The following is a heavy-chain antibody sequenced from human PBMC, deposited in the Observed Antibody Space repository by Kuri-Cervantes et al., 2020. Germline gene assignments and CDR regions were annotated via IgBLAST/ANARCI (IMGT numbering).Heavy chain of an antibody. CDR2: ISGSSSTI. CDR3: ARGLGYYRFFDY. CDR1: GFTLSSYS. Sequence: GESLKISCAASGFTLSSYSMTWVRQAPGKGLEWVSYISGSSSTIYYADSVKGRFTISRDNAKNSLFLQMNSLRAEDTAVYYCARGLGYYRFFDYWGQGTLVTVSS. V-gene: IGHV3-48*01. D-gene: IGHD3-22*01. J-gene: IGHJ4*02.